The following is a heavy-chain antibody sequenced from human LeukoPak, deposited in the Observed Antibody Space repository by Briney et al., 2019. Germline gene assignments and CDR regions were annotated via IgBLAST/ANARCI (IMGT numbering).Heavy chain of an antibody. CDR1: GFTFTSSA. D-gene: IGHD1-26*01. Sequence: ASVKVSCKASGFTFTSSAMQLVRQARGQRLEWIGWIVVGSGNTNYAQKFQERVTITRDMSTSTAYMELSSLRSEDTAVYYCAADRTMGDDAFDIWGQGTMVTVSS. J-gene: IGHJ3*02. CDR2: IVVGSGNT. CDR3: AADRTMGDDAFDI. V-gene: IGHV1-58*02.